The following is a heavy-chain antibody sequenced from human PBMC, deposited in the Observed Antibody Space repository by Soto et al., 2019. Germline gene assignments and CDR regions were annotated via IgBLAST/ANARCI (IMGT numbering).Heavy chain of an antibody. CDR1: GFSLSTSGMC. J-gene: IGHJ6*02. V-gene: IGHV2-70*01. CDR3: ARLGLGGPSESSYYGMDV. CDR2: IAWDDYK. Sequence: SGPTLLNPTQTLTLTCTFSGFSLSTSGMCVSWIRQPPGKALEWLALIAWDDYKYYSTSLKTRLTISKDTSKNQVVLTMTKMDHVDTATYYCARLGLGGPSESSYYGMDVWGQGTPATVSS. D-gene: IGHD3-10*01.